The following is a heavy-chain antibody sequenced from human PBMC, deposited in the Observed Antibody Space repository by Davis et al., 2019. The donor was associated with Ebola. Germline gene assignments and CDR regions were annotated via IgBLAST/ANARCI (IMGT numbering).Heavy chain of an antibody. CDR1: GFTFSSYS. CDR2: ISSSSSII. J-gene: IGHJ6*02. Sequence: GESLKISCAASGFTFSSYSMNWVRQAPGKGLEWVSYISSSSSIIYYADSVKGRFTISRDNAKNSLYLQMNSLRDEDTAVYYCARDVVALRPNYYYGMDVWDQGTTVTVSS. V-gene: IGHV3-48*02. D-gene: IGHD2-15*01. CDR3: ARDVVALRPNYYYGMDV.